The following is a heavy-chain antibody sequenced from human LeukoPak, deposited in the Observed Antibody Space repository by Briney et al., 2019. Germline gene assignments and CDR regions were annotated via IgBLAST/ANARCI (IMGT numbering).Heavy chain of an antibody. CDR3: ARKGWFGESYDREFDY. D-gene: IGHD3-10*01. Sequence: SVKVSCKASGGTFSSYAISWVRQAPGQGFEWMGGIIPIFGTANYAQKFQGRVTITTDESTSTAYMELSSLRSEDTAVYYCARKGWFGESYDREFDYWGQGTLVTVSS. CDR1: GGTFSSYA. CDR2: IIPIFGTA. V-gene: IGHV1-69*05. J-gene: IGHJ4*02.